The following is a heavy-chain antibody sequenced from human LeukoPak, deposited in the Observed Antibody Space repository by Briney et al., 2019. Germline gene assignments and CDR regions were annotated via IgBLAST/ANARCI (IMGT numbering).Heavy chain of an antibody. CDR1: GGSFSGYH. CDR2: INDRGHT. J-gene: IGHJ4*02. V-gene: IGHV4-34*01. D-gene: IGHD4-23*01. CDR3: ARDPTTVVTTPYYFDF. Sequence: SETLSLTCAAHGGSFSGYHWNWIRQSPGKGLEWIGEINDRGHTNYNPSLESRVTISVDTSKKQFSLKLNSMTAADTAVYYCARDPTTVVTTPYYFDFWGQGTLVTVSS.